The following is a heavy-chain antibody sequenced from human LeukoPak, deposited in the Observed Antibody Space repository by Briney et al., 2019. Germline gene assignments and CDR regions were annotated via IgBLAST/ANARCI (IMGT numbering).Heavy chain of an antibody. CDR3: TRGSIAYYYMDV. D-gene: IGHD3-22*01. CDR2: IYTSGST. Sequence: SETLSLTCTVSGGSISSYYWSWIRQPAGKGLEWIGRIYTSGSTNYNPSLKSRVTMSVDASKNQFSLKLSSVTAADTAVYYCTRGSIAYYYMDVWGKGTTVTISS. CDR1: GGSISSYY. V-gene: IGHV4-4*07. J-gene: IGHJ6*03.